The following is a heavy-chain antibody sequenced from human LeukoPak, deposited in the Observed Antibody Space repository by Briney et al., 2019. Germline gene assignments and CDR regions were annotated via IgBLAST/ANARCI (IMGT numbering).Heavy chain of an antibody. D-gene: IGHD3-10*01. Sequence: GTSLRLSCAASGFTFSSYGMNWVRQVPGKGLEWVAVISYDGTNKFYVDSLRGRFTISRDNSKNTLYLQMNSLRAEDTAVYYCAKDGYYGSGTYPDYWGQGTLVTVSS. CDR1: GFTFSSYG. V-gene: IGHV3-30*18. CDR3: AKDGYYGSGTYPDY. CDR2: ISYDGTNK. J-gene: IGHJ4*02.